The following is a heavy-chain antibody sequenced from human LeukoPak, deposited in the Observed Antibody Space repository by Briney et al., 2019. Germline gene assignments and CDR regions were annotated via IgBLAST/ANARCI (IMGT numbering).Heavy chain of an antibody. V-gene: IGHV4-31*03. Sequence: SQTLSLTCTVSGGSISIGGYYWSWIRQHPGKGLEWIGYIYYSGSTYYNPSLKSRVTISVDTSKNQFSLKLSSVTAADTAVYYCASQYYGSGSYYRDYWGQGTLVTVSS. CDR1: GGSISIGGYY. CDR3: ASQYYGSGSYYRDY. D-gene: IGHD3-10*01. CDR2: IYYSGST. J-gene: IGHJ4*02.